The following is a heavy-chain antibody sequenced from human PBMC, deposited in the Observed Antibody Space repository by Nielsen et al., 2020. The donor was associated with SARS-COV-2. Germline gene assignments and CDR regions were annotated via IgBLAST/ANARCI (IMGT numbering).Heavy chain of an antibody. V-gene: IGHV4-34*01. Sequence: GSLRLSCAVYGGSFSGYYWSWIRQPPGKGLEWIGEINHSGSTNYNPSLKSRVTISVDTSKNQFSLKLSSVTAADTAVYYCARGGAGWWGYGMDVWGQGTTVTVSS. CDR3: ARGGAGWWGYGMDV. D-gene: IGHD2-15*01. J-gene: IGHJ6*02. CDR2: INHSGST. CDR1: GGSFSGYY.